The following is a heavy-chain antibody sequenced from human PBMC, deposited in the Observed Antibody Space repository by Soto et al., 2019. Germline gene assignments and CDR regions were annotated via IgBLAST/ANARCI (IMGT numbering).Heavy chain of an antibody. J-gene: IGHJ6*02. CDR3: ARGGFRGYCSGASCYYRAYYYYGMDG. Sequence: SETLSLTCAVYGGSFSGYYWSWIRQPPGKGLEWIGEINHSGSTNYNPSLKSRVTISVDTSKNQFSLKLSSVTAADTAVYYCARGGFRGYCSGASCYYRAYYYYGMDGWGQGTTVTVSS. CDR2: INHSGST. D-gene: IGHD2-15*01. V-gene: IGHV4-34*01. CDR1: GGSFSGYY.